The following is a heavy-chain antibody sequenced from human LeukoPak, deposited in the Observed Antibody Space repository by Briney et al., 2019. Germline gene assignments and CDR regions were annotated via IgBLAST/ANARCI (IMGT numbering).Heavy chain of an antibody. D-gene: IGHD3-10*01. J-gene: IGHJ4*02. V-gene: IGHV3-30*04. Sequence: GRSLRLSCAASGLTFRSYTVHWVRQAPGKGLEWVAVISSDGSNKYYADSAKGRFTISRDNSKNTLFLQMNSLRAEDTAVYYCAKRGDPGGQYYFDNWGQGTLVTVSS. CDR1: GLTFRSYT. CDR2: ISSDGSNK. CDR3: AKRGDPGGQYYFDN.